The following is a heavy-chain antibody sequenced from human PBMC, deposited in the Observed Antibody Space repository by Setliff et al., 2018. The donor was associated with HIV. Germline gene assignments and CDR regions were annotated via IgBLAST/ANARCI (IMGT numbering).Heavy chain of an antibody. CDR1: GASFVGDNH. CDR2: FMYTDIHYVNYLN. J-gene: IGHJ4*02. Sequence: SETLSLTCAVSGASFVGDNHWSWIRQTPERGLEWIAYFMYTDIHYVNYLNYRNPSLASRLSISVNKSKNQFSLTLSSVTAADTAVYYCARARSDWYNVRPYYFDLWGQGTPVTVSS. CDR3: ARARSDWYNVRPYYFDL. D-gene: IGHD6-19*01. V-gene: IGHV4-30-4*01.